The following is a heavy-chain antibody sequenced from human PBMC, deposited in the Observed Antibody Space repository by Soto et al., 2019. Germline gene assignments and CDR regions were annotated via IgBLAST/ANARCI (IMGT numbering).Heavy chain of an antibody. CDR2: IYPGDSDT. J-gene: IGHJ6*02. Sequence: GESLKISCKGSGYSFTSYWINWVRQMPGKGLEWMGIIYPGDSDTRYSPSFQGQVTISVDKSINTAYLQWRGLKASDTAVYYCARHHGSPGSYFGMDVWGRGTTGTVSS. D-gene: IGHD6-13*01. CDR1: GYSFTSYW. V-gene: IGHV5-51*01. CDR3: ARHHGSPGSYFGMDV.